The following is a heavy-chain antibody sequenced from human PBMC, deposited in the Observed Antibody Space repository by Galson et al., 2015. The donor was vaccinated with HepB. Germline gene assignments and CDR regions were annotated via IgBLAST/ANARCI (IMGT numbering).Heavy chain of an antibody. V-gene: IGHV1-2*06. Sequence: SVKVSCKASGYTFTGYYIHWVRQAPGQGLEWMGRINPNSGGTNYAQKFQGRVTMTRDTSISTAYMELSRLRSDDTAVYYCSARITMVRGVIGQEFDYWGQGTLVTVSS. D-gene: IGHD3-10*01. J-gene: IGHJ4*02. CDR3: SARITMVRGVIGQEFDY. CDR1: GYTFTGYY. CDR2: INPNSGGT.